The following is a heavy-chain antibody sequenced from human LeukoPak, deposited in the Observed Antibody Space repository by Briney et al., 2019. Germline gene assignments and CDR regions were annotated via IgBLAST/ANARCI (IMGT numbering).Heavy chain of an antibody. V-gene: IGHV1-69*01. D-gene: IGHD6-13*01. J-gene: IGHJ6*03. CDR1: GGTFSSYA. CDR2: IIPIFGTA. CDR3: ARGFAGTDVDYYMDV. Sequence: GSSVKVSCKASGGTFSSYAISWVRQAPGQGLEWMGGIIPIFGTANYAQKFQGRVTITADESTSTAYMELSSLRSEDTAVYYCARGFAGTDVDYYMDVWGKGTTVTVSS.